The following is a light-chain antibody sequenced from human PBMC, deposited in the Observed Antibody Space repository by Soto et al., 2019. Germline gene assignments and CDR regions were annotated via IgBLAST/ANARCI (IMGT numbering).Light chain of an antibody. CDR1: QSISVN. Sequence: EIEMTQSPGTLSVSPGERATLSCRASQSISVNLAWYQQKPGQAPRLLIYGVSTRATGIPARFSGSESGTEFTLTISILQSEDFAVYYCQQYNDWPFTFGPGTKVDIK. V-gene: IGKV3-15*01. CDR2: GVS. J-gene: IGKJ3*01. CDR3: QQYNDWPFT.